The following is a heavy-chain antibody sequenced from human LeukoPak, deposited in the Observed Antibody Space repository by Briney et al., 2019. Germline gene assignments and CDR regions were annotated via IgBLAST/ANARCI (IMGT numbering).Heavy chain of an antibody. J-gene: IGHJ5*02. CDR1: GYSFTSYW. CDR2: IYPGDSDT. V-gene: IGHV5-51*01. CDR3: ARRGSWGSRWFDP. Sequence: TGESLKISCKGFGYSFTSYWIGWVRQMPGKGLEWMGIIYPGDSDTRYSPSFQGQVTISADKSISTAYLQWSSLKASDTAMYYCARRGSWGSRWFDPWGQGTLVTVSS. D-gene: IGHD6-13*01.